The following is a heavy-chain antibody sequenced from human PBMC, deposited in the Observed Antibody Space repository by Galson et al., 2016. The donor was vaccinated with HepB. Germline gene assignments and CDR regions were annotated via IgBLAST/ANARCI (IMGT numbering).Heavy chain of an antibody. CDR1: GFTLSHSG. CDR2: MSYDGSEE. V-gene: IGHV3-30-3*01. D-gene: IGHD3-3*01. Sequence: SLRLSCAASGFTLSHSGMHWVRQASGKGLEWVATMSYDGSEESYADSVKGRFTISRDNSKNTLFLQMSSLRVDDTAIYYCTKAFFDFFNDWRATIGDVWGQGTTVTVSS. CDR3: TKAFFDFFNDWRATIGDV. J-gene: IGHJ6*02.